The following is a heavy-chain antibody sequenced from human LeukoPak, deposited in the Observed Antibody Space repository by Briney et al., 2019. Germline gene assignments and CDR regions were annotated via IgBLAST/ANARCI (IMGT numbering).Heavy chain of an antibody. Sequence: GSLRLSCTASEFTVSRNYMLWVRQPPGKGLEWIGEINHSGSTNYNPSLKSRVPISVDTSKNQFSLKLSSVTAADTAVYYCARALSSSWYKNWFDPWGQGTLVTVSS. CDR1: EFTVSRNY. V-gene: IGHV4-34*01. D-gene: IGHD6-13*01. CDR3: ARALSSSWYKNWFDP. CDR2: INHSGST. J-gene: IGHJ5*02.